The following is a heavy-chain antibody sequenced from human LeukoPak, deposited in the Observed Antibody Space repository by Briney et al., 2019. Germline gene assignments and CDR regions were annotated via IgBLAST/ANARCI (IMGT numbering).Heavy chain of an antibody. CDR2: IIPILGIA. J-gene: IGHJ5*02. Sequence: SVKVSCKASGGTFSSYAISWVRQAPGQGLEWMGRIIPILGIANYAQQFQGRVTITADKSTSTAYMELSSLRSEDTAVYYCARDQRPYYDILTGQNWFDPWGQGTLVTVSS. CDR1: GGTFSSYA. CDR3: ARDQRPYYDILTGQNWFDP. V-gene: IGHV1-69*04. D-gene: IGHD3-9*01.